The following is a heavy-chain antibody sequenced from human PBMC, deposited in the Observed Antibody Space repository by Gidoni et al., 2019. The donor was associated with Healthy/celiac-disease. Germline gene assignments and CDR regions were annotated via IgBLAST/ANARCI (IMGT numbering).Heavy chain of an antibody. J-gene: IGHJ5*02. CDR1: GGSISSYY. V-gene: IGHV4-59*01. Sequence: QVKLQESGPGLVKPSETLSLTCTVSGGSISSYYWSWIRQPPRTGLEWIGYIYYSGSTNYNPSLKSRVTISVDTSKNQFSLKLSSVTAADTAVYYCARDLEGGYCSSTSCALPGWFDPWGQGTLVTVSS. CDR2: IYYSGST. CDR3: ARDLEGGYCSSTSCALPGWFDP. D-gene: IGHD2-2*01.